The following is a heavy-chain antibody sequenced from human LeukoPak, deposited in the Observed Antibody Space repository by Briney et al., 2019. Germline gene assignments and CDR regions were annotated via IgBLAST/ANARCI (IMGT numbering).Heavy chain of an antibody. CDR3: ARDPSGTPSAYNWFDP. CDR1: GDYMSGFH. V-gene: IGHV4-4*07. CDR2: IYTTGST. J-gene: IGHJ5*02. D-gene: IGHD1-7*01. Sequence: SETLSLTCTVCGDYMSGFHWSWMRQPAGKGLEWIGRIYTTGSTTYNPSLKSRLSMSVDTSKNQFSLKLSSVTAADTAVYFCARDPSGTPSAYNWFDPWGQGTLVTVSS.